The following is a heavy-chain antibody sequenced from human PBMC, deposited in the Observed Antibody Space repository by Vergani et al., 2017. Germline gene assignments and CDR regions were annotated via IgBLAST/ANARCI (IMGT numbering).Heavy chain of an antibody. J-gene: IGHJ5*02. CDR3: GRVADFYGLGSRLLDL. Sequence: QVRLQESGPGLVKPSETLSLTCSVSGGSMSGYYWSWIRQPPGKELEWIGYMYHRGRTNYNPSLETRVTISGDTSKNQFSLKLNSVTAADTAVYYCGRVADFYGLGSRLLDLWVQGSLVTVSS. CDR1: GGSMSGYY. V-gene: IGHV4-59*01. CDR2: MYHRGRT. D-gene: IGHD3-10*01.